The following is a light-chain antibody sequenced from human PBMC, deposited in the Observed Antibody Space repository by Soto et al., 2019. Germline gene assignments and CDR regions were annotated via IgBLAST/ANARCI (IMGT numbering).Light chain of an antibody. Sequence: EFVLTQSPGTLSLSPGARATLSCRARQTVRNNYLAWYQQKPGQAPRLLIYDASNRATGIPARFSGSGSGTDFTLTISSLEPEDFAVYYCQQRSNWPPSWTFGQGTKVDIK. J-gene: IGKJ1*01. CDR2: DAS. CDR3: QQRSNWPPSWT. CDR1: QTVRNNY. V-gene: IGKV3-11*01.